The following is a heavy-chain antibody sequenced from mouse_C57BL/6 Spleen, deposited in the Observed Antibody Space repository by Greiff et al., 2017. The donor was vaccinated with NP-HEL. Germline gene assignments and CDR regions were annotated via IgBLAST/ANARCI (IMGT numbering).Heavy chain of an antibody. CDR3: ARRDYYGSFYAMDY. V-gene: IGHV5-15*01. CDR1: GFTFSDYG. D-gene: IGHD1-1*01. J-gene: IGHJ4*01. CDR2: ISNLAYSI. Sequence: EVHLVESGGGLVQPGGSLKLSCAASGFTFSDYGMAWVRQAPRKGPEWVAFISNLAYSIYYADTVTGRFTISRENAKNTLYLEMSSLRSEDTAMYYCARRDYYGSFYAMDYWGQGTSVTVSS.